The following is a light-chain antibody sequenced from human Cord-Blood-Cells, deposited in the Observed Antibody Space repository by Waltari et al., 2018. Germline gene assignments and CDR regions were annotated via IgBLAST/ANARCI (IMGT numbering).Light chain of an antibody. CDR1: SSDVGSYNL. Sequence: QSALTQPASVSGSPGQSITISCTGTSSDVGSYNLVSWYQQHPGKAPKPMIYDGSKRPSGVSNRFAGSKSGNTASLTISGLQAEDEADYYGCSYAGSSTWVFGGGTKLTVL. V-gene: IGLV2-23*01. CDR2: DGS. J-gene: IGLJ3*02. CDR3: CSYAGSSTWV.